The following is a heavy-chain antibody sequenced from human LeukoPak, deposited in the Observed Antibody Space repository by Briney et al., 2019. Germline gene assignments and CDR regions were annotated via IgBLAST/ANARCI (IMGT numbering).Heavy chain of an antibody. CDR2: IYYSGST. Sequence: SETLSLTCTVSGGSISSYYWSWIRQPPGKGLEWIGYIYYSGSTNYNPSLKSRVTISVDTSKNQFSLKLSSVTAADTAVYYCARGTSGYPTGYWGQGTLVTVSS. CDR1: GGSISSYY. CDR3: ARGTSGYPTGY. D-gene: IGHD5-12*01. J-gene: IGHJ4*02. V-gene: IGHV4-59*08.